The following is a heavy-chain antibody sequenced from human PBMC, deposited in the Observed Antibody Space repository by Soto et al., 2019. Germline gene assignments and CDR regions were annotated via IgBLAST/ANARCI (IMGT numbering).Heavy chain of an antibody. CDR1: GGSFSGYY. CDR2: INHSGST. J-gene: IGHJ4*02. D-gene: IGHD2-2*01. CDR3: ARGRKEVFGYCSSTSCYVLDY. Sequence: QVQLQQWGAGLLKPSETLSLTCAVYGGSFSGYYWSWIRQPPGKGLEWIGEINHSGSTNYNPSLKSRVTISVDTSKNHFSLKLSSVTAADTAVYYCARGRKEVFGYCSSTSCYVLDYWGQGTLVTVSS. V-gene: IGHV4-34*01.